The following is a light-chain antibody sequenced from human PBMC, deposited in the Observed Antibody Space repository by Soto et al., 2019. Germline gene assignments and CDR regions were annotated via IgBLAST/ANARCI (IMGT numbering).Light chain of an antibody. CDR3: SSHTSSSTPVV. J-gene: IGLJ2*01. Sequence: QSALTQPASVSGSPGQSITISCTGTNSDVGGFNYVSWYQQLPGKAPKLMIYEVSSRPSGVSNRFSGSKSGNTASLTISGLQAEDEADYYCSSHTSSSTPVVFGGGTKLTDL. CDR1: NSDVGGFNY. CDR2: EVS. V-gene: IGLV2-14*01.